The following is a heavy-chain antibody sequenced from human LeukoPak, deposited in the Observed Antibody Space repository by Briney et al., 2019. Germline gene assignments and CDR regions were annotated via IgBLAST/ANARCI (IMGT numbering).Heavy chain of an antibody. V-gene: IGHV4-39*01. Sequence: SETLSPTCTVSGGSISSSSYYWGWIRQPPGKGLEWIGSIYYSGSTYYNPSLKSRVTISVDTSKNQFSLKLSSVTAADTAVYYCARPGSPYSSSSHWGQGTLVTVSS. CDR1: GGSISSSSYY. CDR3: ARPGSPYSSSSH. CDR2: IYYSGST. D-gene: IGHD6-6*01. J-gene: IGHJ4*02.